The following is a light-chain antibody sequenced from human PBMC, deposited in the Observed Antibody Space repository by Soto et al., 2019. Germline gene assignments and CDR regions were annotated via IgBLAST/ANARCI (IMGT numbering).Light chain of an antibody. J-gene: IGKJ3*01. V-gene: IGKV1-39*01. CDR2: AAS. Sequence: DIQMTQSPSSLSASVGDRVTITCRASQSISSYLNWYQQKPGKAPKLLIYAASSLQSGVQTRFSGSGSGTDFTLNISSLQHEDFATYYCQQSYSTLTFGPGTKVDIK. CDR1: QSISSY. CDR3: QQSYSTLT.